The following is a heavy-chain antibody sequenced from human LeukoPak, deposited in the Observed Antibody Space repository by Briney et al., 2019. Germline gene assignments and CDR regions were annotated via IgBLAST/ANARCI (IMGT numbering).Heavy chain of an antibody. Sequence: GGSLRLSCAASGFTFSASYMSWIRQAPGKGLEWVSAISGSGGSKYYADSVKGRLTMSRDNPKATLDLQLSSLRDDDTAVYYCAKGKAHYYGPGDSWGQGTLVTVSS. J-gene: IGHJ4*02. V-gene: IGHV3-23*01. CDR3: AKGKAHYYGPGDS. CDR2: ISGSGGSK. CDR1: GFTFSASY. D-gene: IGHD3-10*01.